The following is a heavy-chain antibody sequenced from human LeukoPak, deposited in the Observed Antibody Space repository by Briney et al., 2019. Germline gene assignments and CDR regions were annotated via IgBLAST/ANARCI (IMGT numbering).Heavy chain of an antibody. J-gene: IGHJ3*02. Sequence: GGSLRLSCAASGFTFSSYSMNWVRQAPGKGLEWVSSISSSSSYIYYADSVKGRFTISRDNAKNSLYLQMNSLRAEDTAVYYCAGGGGITGESDAFDIWGQGTMVTVSS. CDR2: ISSSSSYI. CDR1: GFTFSSYS. V-gene: IGHV3-21*01. D-gene: IGHD1-20*01. CDR3: AGGGGITGESDAFDI.